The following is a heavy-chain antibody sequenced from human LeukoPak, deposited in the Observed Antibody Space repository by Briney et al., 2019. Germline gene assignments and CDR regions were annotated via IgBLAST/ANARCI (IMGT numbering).Heavy chain of an antibody. V-gene: IGHV3-21*01. CDR1: GFTFSRYS. D-gene: IGHD6-13*01. CDR3: ARGKAAAANYMDV. Sequence: GGSLRLSCAASGFTFSRYSMNWVRQAPGKGLEWVSSISSSSSYIYYADSVKGRFTISRDNAKNSLYLQMNSLRAEDTAVYYCARGKAAAANYMDVWGKGTTVTVSS. J-gene: IGHJ6*03. CDR2: ISSSSSYI.